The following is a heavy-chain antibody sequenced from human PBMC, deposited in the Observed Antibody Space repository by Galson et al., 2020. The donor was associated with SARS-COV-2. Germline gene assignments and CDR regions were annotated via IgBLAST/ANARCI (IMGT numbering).Heavy chain of an antibody. CDR2: IWYDGSNK. D-gene: IGHD3-22*01. CDR1: GFTFSSYG. Sequence: GESLKISCAASGFTFSSYGMHWVRQAPGKGLEWVADIWYDGSNKYYADSVKGRFTISRDNSKNTLYLQMNSLRAEDTAVYYCARDYYDSSGYTVDAFDIWGQGTMVTVSS. CDR3: ARDYYDSSGYTVDAFDI. J-gene: IGHJ3*02. V-gene: IGHV3-33*01.